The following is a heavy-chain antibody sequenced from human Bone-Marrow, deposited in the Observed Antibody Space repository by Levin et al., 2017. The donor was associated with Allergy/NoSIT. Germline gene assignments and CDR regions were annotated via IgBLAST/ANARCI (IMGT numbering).Heavy chain of an antibody. D-gene: IGHD3-22*01. CDR2: IGTLGDT. CDR3: AREPMMVSGFDVIDI. CDR1: GFTFSTYD. Sequence: QTGGSLRLSCAASGFTFSTYDMHWVRQAAGNGLEWVSGIGTLGDTYYPGSVKGRFTISRENAKNSLYLQMNSLRVGDTAVYYCAREPMMVSGFDVIDIWGQGTLVTVSS. J-gene: IGHJ3*02. V-gene: IGHV3-13*01.